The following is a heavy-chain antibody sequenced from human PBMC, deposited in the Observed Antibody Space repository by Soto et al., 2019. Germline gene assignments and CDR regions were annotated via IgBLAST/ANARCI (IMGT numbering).Heavy chain of an antibody. CDR1: GGSISSSSYY. D-gene: IGHD2-15*01. J-gene: IGHJ4*02. CDR3: ARHTPAISISDH. V-gene: IGHV4-39*01. CDR2: IYYSGST. Sequence: QLQLQESGPGLVKPSETLSLTCTVSGGSISSSSYYWGWIRQPPGKGLEWIGSIYYSGSTYYNPSLKSRVPLPVDTSKTQFSLKLSSVTAADTAVYYCARHTPAISISDHWGQGTLVTVSS.